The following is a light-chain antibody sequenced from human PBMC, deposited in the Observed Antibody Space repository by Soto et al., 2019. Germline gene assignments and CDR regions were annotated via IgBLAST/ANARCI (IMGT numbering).Light chain of an antibody. V-gene: IGKV1-39*01. Sequence: DIQMTQSPSSLSASVGDRVTITCRASQSISSYLNWYQQKPGKVPKLLIYAASSLQGGVPSRFSGSGSGTDFTLTISSLQPEDFATYYWQQSFSAPWTFGQGTKLEIK. CDR2: AAS. CDR3: QQSFSAPWT. J-gene: IGKJ1*01. CDR1: QSISSY.